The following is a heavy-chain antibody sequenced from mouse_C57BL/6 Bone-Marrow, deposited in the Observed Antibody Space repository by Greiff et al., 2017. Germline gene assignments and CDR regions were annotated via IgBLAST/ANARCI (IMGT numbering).Heavy chain of an antibody. CDR1: GYTFTNYW. Sequence: VQLQQSGAELVRPGTSVKMSCKASGYTFTNYWLGWAKQRPGHGLEWIGDIYPGGGYTNYNEKFKGKATLTADKSSSTAYMQFSSLTSEDSAIFYGARSGGCYPDWFAYWGQGTLVTVSA. CDR3: ARSGGCYPDWFAY. V-gene: IGHV1-63*01. D-gene: IGHD1-1*02. J-gene: IGHJ3*01. CDR2: IYPGGGYT.